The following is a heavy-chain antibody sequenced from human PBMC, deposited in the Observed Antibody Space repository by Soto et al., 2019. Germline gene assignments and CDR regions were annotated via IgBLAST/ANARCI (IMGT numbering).Heavy chain of an antibody. CDR2: IIPIFGTA. V-gene: IGHV1-69*05. Sequence: ASVKVSCKASGGTFSSYAISWVRQAPGQGLEWMGGIIPIFGTANYAQKFQGRVTMTTDTSTSTAYMELRSLRSDDTAVYYCARSQSGESVFDYWGQGTLVTVSS. CDR1: GGTFSSYA. J-gene: IGHJ4*02. CDR3: ARSQSGESVFDY. D-gene: IGHD3-10*01.